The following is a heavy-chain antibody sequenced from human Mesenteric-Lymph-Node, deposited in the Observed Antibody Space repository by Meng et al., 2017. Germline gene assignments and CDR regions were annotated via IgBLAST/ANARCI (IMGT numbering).Heavy chain of an antibody. J-gene: IGHJ4*02. CDR1: GYTFTSYG. D-gene: IGHD3-3*01. CDR3: ARMPVYYDFWSGSRTNFDY. Sequence: QVQLGQLGAEVKKPGASVKVSCKASGYTFTSYGISWVRQAPGQGLEWMGWISAYNGNTNYAQKLQGRVTMTTDTSTSTAYMELRSLRSDDTAVYYCARMPVYYDFWSGSRTNFDYWGQGTLVTVSS. CDR2: ISAYNGNT. V-gene: IGHV1-18*01.